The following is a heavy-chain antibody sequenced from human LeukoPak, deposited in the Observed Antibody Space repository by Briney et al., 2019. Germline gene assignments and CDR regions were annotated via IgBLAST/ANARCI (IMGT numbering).Heavy chain of an antibody. J-gene: IGHJ4*02. CDR1: GFTFSSYS. V-gene: IGHV3-21*01. CDR2: ITSSSGYI. CDR3: AKDQGGSYSGGSDY. D-gene: IGHD1-26*01. Sequence: GGSLRLSCATSGFTFSSYSMSWVRQAPGKGLEWVSSITSSSGYIHYADSVRGRFTLSRDNSKNTLYLQMISLRPEDTAVYYCAKDQGGSYSGGSDYWGQGTLVTVSS.